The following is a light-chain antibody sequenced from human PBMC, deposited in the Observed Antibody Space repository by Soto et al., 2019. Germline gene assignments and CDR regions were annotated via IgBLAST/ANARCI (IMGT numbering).Light chain of an antibody. V-gene: IGKV1-16*01. CDR2: AAS. J-gene: IGKJ1*01. CDR3: QQYNTYSWT. CDR1: QGISTY. Sequence: DIQMTQSPSSLSASVGDRVTITCRASQGISTYLNWYQQKPGKAPKLLIYAASSLQSGVPSRFGGSGSGTEFTLTISSLQPDDFATYYCQQYNTYSWTFGQGTKVDIK.